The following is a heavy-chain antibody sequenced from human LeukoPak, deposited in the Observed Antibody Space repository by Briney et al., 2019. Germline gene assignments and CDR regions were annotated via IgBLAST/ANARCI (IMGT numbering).Heavy chain of an antibody. D-gene: IGHD1-1*01. J-gene: IGHJ4*02. V-gene: IGHV3-23*01. CDR1: GFTFSTYA. CDR2: LSDAADRI. CDR3: VKQSVTGTLHLHY. Sequence: PGGSLRLSCAASGFTFSTYAMSWVRQAPGKGLEWVSALSDAADRIYYADSVRGRFIISRDNSKSMLYLQMNSLSAEDTAVYYCVKQSVTGTLHLHYWGQGTLVTVSS.